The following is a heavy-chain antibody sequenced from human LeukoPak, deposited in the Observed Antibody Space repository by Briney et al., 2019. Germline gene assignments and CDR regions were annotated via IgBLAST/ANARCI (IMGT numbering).Heavy chain of an antibody. J-gene: IGHJ4*02. V-gene: IGHV1-2*02. D-gene: IGHD3-3*01. CDR1: GYTFIGYY. CDR2: INSNSGGT. CDR3: ARGVTIFGVVIITEEYFDY. Sequence: ASVKVSCKASGYTFIGYYMHWVRQAPGQGLEWMGWINSNSGGTNYAQKFQGRVTMTRDTSISTAYMELSRLRSDDTAVYYCARGVTIFGVVIITEEYFDYWGQGTLVTVSS.